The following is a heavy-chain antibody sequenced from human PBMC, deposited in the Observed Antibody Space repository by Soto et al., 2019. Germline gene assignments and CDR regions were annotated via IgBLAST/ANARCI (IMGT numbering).Heavy chain of an antibody. CDR3: ARGRHSSFDI. Sequence: QVQLQQSGPGLVKPSQTLSLTCAISGDSLFTNGVAWNWIRLSPSRGLEWLGRTYYRSKWSNDYGISLKCRITINPDTSKNQLSVRLPSVTPEDTVVYFCARGRHSSFDIWGQGTMVTVSS. D-gene: IGHD6-13*01. V-gene: IGHV6-1*01. CDR1: GDSLFTNGVA. J-gene: IGHJ3*02. CDR2: TYYRSKWSN.